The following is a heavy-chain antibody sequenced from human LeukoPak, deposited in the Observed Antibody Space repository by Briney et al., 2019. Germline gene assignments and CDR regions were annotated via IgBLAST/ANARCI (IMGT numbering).Heavy chain of an antibody. CDR3: ARDITMVRGDY. CDR2: INWNGGST. CDR1: GFTFDDYG. D-gene: IGHD3-10*01. J-gene: IGHJ4*02. Sequence: GGSLRLSCAASGFTFDDYGMSWVRQAPGKGLEWVSGINWNGGSTGYADSVKGRFTISRDNAKNSLYLQMNSVRAEDRALYNCARDITMVRGDYWGQGTLVTVSS. V-gene: IGHV3-20*01.